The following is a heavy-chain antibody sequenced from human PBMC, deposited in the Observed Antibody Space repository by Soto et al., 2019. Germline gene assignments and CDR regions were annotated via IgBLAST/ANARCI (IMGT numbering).Heavy chain of an antibody. CDR1: EVNCVDYA. J-gene: IGHJ5*02. CDR2: IRSKAYGGTT. D-gene: IGHD5-12*01. CDR3: TREDGYNSWFAP. Sequence: GVFKRHPWSAAEVNCVDYAVSRFRKEQGKGLEWVGFIRSKAYGGTTEYAASVKGRFTISRDDSKSIAYLQMNSLKTEDTAVYYCTREDGYNSWFAPWGQGTLVPVSS. V-gene: IGHV3-49*03.